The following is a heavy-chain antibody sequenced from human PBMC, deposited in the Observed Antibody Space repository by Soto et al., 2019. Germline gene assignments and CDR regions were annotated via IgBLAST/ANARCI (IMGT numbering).Heavy chain of an antibody. J-gene: IGHJ4*02. V-gene: IGHV4-39*01. D-gene: IGHD5-18*01. Sequence: PSETLSLTCTVSGGSISSSSYYWGWIRQPPGKGLEWIGSIYYSGSTYYNPSLKGRVTISVDTSKNQFSLKLSSVTAADTAVYYCARQLDTAMVSGYWGQGTLVTVSS. CDR2: IYYSGST. CDR1: GGSISSSSYY. CDR3: ARQLDTAMVSGY.